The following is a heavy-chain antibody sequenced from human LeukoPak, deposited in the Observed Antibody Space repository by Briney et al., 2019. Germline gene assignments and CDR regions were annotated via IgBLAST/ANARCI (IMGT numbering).Heavy chain of an antibody. D-gene: IGHD3-3*01. Sequence: KSSETLSLNCTVYGGSISSYYWSWIRQPAGKGLQCIGRIYTSGSTNYNPSLKSRVTMSVDTSKNQFSLKLSSVTAADTAVYYCASQLRFLEWLHMDVWGKRTTVTVSS. CDR2: IYTSGST. CDR1: GGSISSYY. J-gene: IGHJ6*03. V-gene: IGHV4-4*07. CDR3: ASQLRFLEWLHMDV.